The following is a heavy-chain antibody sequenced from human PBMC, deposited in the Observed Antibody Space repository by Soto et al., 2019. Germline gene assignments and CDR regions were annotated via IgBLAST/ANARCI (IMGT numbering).Heavy chain of an antibody. V-gene: IGHV4-4*02. Sequence: SETLSLTCAVSDGFISSSNYWSWVRQPPGKGLEWIGQVYHNGGPSYNPSLRSRVTMSIDKSKDQFSLNLSAVTAADTAVYFCVRHGGRLFDYWGPGHLVTVSS. J-gene: IGHJ4*02. CDR1: DGFISSSNY. CDR2: VYHNGGP. CDR3: VRHGGRLFDY. D-gene: IGHD2-15*01.